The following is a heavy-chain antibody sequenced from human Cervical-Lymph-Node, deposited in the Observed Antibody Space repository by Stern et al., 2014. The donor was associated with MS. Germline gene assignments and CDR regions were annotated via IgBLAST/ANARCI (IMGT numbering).Heavy chain of an antibody. CDR1: GFTFSSSG. CDR3: AREGGNTAEYFQH. CDR2: IWYDGSNR. V-gene: IGHV3-33*01. J-gene: IGHJ1*01. Sequence: VQLGESGGGVVQPGRSLRLSCAASGFTFSSSGMHWVRQAPGKGLEWLAIIWYDGSNRYYADSVKGRFTISRDNSKNTLYLQMNSLRAEDTAVYYCAREGGNTAEYFQHWGQGTLVTVSS. D-gene: IGHD4-23*01.